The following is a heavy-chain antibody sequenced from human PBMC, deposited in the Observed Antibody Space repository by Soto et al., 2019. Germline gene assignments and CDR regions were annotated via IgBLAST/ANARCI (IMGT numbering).Heavy chain of an antibody. D-gene: IGHD3-22*01. CDR1: GYTFTSYA. CDR2: INAGNGNT. Sequence: EASVKVSCKASGYTFTSYAMHWVRQAPGQRLEWMGWINAGNGNTKYSQKFQGRVTITRDTSASTAYMELSSLRSEDTAVYYCARDETYYYDSSGYSVYWGQGTLVTVSS. V-gene: IGHV1-3*01. J-gene: IGHJ4*02. CDR3: ARDETYYYDSSGYSVY.